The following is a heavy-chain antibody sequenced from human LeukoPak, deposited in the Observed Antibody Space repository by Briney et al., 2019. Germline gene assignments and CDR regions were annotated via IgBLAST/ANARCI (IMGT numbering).Heavy chain of an antibody. V-gene: IGHV4-4*09. D-gene: IGHD3-10*01. CDR1: GGSISSYY. CDR2: IYATGST. Sequence: SETLSLTCTVAGGSISSYYWSWIRQPPGWGRGWIGYIYATGSTNYNPSLTSRVTISVDTSKNQFSLNLRSVTAADTAVYYCARHGSVRSPLGPWGQGTLVTVSS. CDR3: ARHGSVRSPLGP. J-gene: IGHJ5*02.